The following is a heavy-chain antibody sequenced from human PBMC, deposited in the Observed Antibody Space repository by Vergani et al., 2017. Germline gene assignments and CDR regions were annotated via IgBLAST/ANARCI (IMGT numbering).Heavy chain of an antibody. J-gene: IGHJ3*02. Sequence: FQGRVTITRDTSASTAYMELSSLRSEDTAVYYCARDWYSSGRIAFDIWGQGTMVTVSS. CDR3: ARDWYSSGRIAFDI. V-gene: IGHV1-3*01. D-gene: IGHD6-19*01.